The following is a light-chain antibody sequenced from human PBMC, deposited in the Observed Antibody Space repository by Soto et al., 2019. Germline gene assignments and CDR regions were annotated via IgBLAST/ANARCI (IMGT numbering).Light chain of an antibody. CDR3: QQYNHWYI. J-gene: IGKJ2*01. V-gene: IGKV1-5*03. CDR2: KAS. Sequence: DIQMTQSPSTLSASVGDRVIITCRASQNINSWLAWYQQKPGKAPKLLIYKASSLQSGVPSRFSGSGSGTEFTLTISSLQPDDFATYHCQQYNHWYIFGQGTKLEIK. CDR1: QNINSW.